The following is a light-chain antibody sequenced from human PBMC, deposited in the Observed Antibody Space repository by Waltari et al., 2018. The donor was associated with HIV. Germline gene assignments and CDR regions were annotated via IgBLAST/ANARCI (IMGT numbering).Light chain of an antibody. V-gene: IGLV3-10*01. CDR1: AFPTQY. Sequence: SSELTQPPSVSVSPGQTARITCSGDAFPTQYAYWYQQKSGQAPVLVIYEDSKRPSGIPERFSGSSSGTMATWTISGAQVEDEADYYCYSTDSSDWVFGGGTKLTVL. CDR3: YSTDSSDWV. CDR2: EDS. J-gene: IGLJ3*02.